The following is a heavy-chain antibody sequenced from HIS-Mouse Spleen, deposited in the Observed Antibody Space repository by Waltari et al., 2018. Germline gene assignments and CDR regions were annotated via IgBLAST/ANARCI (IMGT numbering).Heavy chain of an antibody. CDR3: ARAGTLHIVATTFDY. CDR2: ISNDGSNK. J-gene: IGHJ4*02. CDR1: GFTFSSYA. Sequence: QVQLVESGGGVVQPGRSLRLSCAASGFTFSSYAMHWVRRDPGQGLGGVAVISNDGSNKYYADSVKGRFTISRDNSKNTLYLQMNSLRAEDTAVYYCARAGTLHIVATTFDYWGQGTLVTVSS. D-gene: IGHD5-12*01. V-gene: IGHV3-30*04.